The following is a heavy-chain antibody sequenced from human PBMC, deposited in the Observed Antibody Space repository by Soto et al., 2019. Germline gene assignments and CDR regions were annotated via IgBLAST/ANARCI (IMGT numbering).Heavy chain of an antibody. CDR1: GFTISSYV. CDR3: ARHGYCYGGSCSNWFDP. D-gene: IGHD2-15*01. V-gene: IGHV3-33*01. J-gene: IGHJ5*02. Sequence: GGSLILSCAPAGFTISSYVMHLVRQAPGKGPEWVAVIWYDGSNKYYADSVKGRFTISRDNSKNTLYLQMNSLRAEDTAVYYCARHGYCYGGSCSNWFDPWGQGTLVTVSS. CDR2: IWYDGSNK.